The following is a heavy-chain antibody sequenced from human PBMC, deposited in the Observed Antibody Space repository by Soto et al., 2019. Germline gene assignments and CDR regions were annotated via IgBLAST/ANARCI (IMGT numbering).Heavy chain of an antibody. J-gene: IGHJ6*02. V-gene: IGHV4-34*01. CDR2: INHSGST. D-gene: IGHD6-6*01. Sequence: PSETLSLTYAVYGGSFSCYYWSWIRQPPGKGLEWIGEINHSGSTNYNPSLKSRVTISVDTSKNQFSLKLSSVTAADTAVYYCASGDIAARRYYYYGMDVWGQGTTVTV. CDR1: GGSFSCYY. CDR3: ASGDIAARRYYYYGMDV.